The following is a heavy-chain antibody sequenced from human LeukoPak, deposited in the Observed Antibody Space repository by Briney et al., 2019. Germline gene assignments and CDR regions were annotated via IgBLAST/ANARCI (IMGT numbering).Heavy chain of an antibody. D-gene: IGHD5-12*01. V-gene: IGHV5-51*01. CDR2: IYPGDSDT. CDR3: ASTAYSGYDYGGFDY. Sequence: GESLKISCKGSGYSFTSYWIGWVRQMPGKGLDWMGIIYPGDSDTRYSPSFQGQVSITADKSISTDYLQWSSLRASDTAMYYCASTAYSGYDYGGFDYWGQGTLVTVSS. CDR1: GYSFTSYW. J-gene: IGHJ4*02.